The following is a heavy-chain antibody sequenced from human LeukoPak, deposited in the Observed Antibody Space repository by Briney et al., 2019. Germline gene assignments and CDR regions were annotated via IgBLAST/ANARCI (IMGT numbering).Heavy chain of an antibody. CDR2: INPSGGST. CDR1: GYTFTGHN. CDR3: ARDTEEIQLWIRYLDY. Sequence: GASVKVSCKASGYTFTGHNIHWVRQAPGQGLEWMGIINPSGGSTSYAQKFQGRVTMTRDTSTSTVYMELSSLRSEDTAVYYCARDTEEIQLWIRYLDYWGQGTLVTVSS. V-gene: IGHV1-46*01. J-gene: IGHJ4*02. D-gene: IGHD5-18*01.